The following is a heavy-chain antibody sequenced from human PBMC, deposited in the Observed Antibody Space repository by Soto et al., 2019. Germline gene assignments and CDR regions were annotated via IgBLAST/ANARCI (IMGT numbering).Heavy chain of an antibody. CDR1: GFTFSSYA. V-gene: IGHV3-23*01. CDR3: AKGRSYYYYYGVDV. J-gene: IGHJ6*02. Sequence: PGGSLRLSCAASGFTFSSYAMSWVRQAPGKGLEWVSSISGNGGSTYFADTVKGRFTISRDNSKNSLFLQMNSLRAEDTAIYYCAKGRSYYYYYGVDVWGQGTTVTVSS. CDR2: ISGNGGST.